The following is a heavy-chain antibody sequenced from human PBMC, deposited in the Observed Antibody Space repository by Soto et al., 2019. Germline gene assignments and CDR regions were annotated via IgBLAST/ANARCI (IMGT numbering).Heavy chain of an antibody. Sequence: PSETLFLTCAVSGGSFRSINFCWGWIRQPPGEGLEWIATICSSGTTYFNPSLKSRVTTSLDTSNNQFSLELSSVTAADTAIYFCARDIHGYSRDFDNWGQGTLVTVSS. CDR2: ICSSGTT. CDR1: GGSFRSINFC. CDR3: ARDIHGYSRDFDN. J-gene: IGHJ4*02. D-gene: IGHD5-18*01. V-gene: IGHV4-39*07.